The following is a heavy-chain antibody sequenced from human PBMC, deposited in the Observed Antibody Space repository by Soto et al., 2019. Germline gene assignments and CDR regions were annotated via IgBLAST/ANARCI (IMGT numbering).Heavy chain of an antibody. V-gene: IGHV3-48*03. CDR3: ARQGQHGYNIDY. J-gene: IGHJ4*02. CDR2: ISSSGSTI. D-gene: IGHD5-12*01. CDR1: GFTFSSYE. Sequence: GSLRLSCAASGFTFSSYEMNWVRQAPGKGLEWVSYISSSGSTIYYADSVKGRFTISRDNAKNSLYLQMNSLRAEDTAVYYCARQGQHGYNIDYWGQGTLVTVSS.